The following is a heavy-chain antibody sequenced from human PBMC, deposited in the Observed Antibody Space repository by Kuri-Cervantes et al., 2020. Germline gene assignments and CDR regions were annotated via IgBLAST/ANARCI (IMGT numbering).Heavy chain of an antibody. V-gene: IGHV4-34*08. D-gene: IGHD6-19*01. J-gene: IGHJ4*02. Sequence: ESLKISCAASGFTFSNAWMSWVRQAPGKGLEWVGEINHSGSTNYNPSLKSRVTISVDTSKNQFSLKLSSVTAADTAVYYCACPQDGGWLNYWGQGTLVTVSS. CDR2: INHSGST. CDR3: ACPQDGGWLNY. CDR1: GFTFSNAW.